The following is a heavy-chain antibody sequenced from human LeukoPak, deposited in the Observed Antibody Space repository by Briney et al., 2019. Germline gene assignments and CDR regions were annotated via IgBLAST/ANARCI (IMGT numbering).Heavy chain of an antibody. Sequence: GGSLRLSCAASGFTFSNHGTNWVRQAPGKGLEWVSGISPSGDITYYADSVKGRFTISRDNSKNTLYLEVISLTAEDTAVYYCAKDDAWLRFGEWSQGTLVTVSS. CDR3: AKDDAWLRFGE. V-gene: IGHV3-23*01. CDR1: GFTFSNHG. CDR2: ISPSGDIT. J-gene: IGHJ4*02. D-gene: IGHD3-10*01.